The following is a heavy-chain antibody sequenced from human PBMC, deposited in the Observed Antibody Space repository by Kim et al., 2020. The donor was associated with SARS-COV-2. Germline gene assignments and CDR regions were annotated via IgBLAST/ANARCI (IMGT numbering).Heavy chain of an antibody. Sequence: GGSLRLSCAASGFTFSSYWMSWVRQAPGKGLEWVANIKQDGSEKYYVDSVKGRFTISRDNAKNSLYLQMNSLRAEDTAVYYCARDEISGWYMGALDYWGQGTLVTVSS. J-gene: IGHJ4*02. V-gene: IGHV3-7*03. CDR3: ARDEISGWYMGALDY. CDR2: IKQDGSEK. CDR1: GFTFSSYW. D-gene: IGHD6-19*01.